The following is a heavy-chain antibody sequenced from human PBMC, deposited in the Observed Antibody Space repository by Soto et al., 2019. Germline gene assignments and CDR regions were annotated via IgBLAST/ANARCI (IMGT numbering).Heavy chain of an antibody. J-gene: IGHJ6*02. CDR1: GFTFSSYG. CDR2: ISYEGSNK. Sequence: GGSLRLSCAASGFTFSSYGMHWVRQAPGKGLEWVAVISYEGSNKYYADSVKGRFTISRDNSKNTLYLQINSLRAEDTAVYYCAKGALGYCISTSCPYYYYYGMDVWGQGTTVTVSS. CDR3: AKGALGYCISTSCPYYYYYGMDV. V-gene: IGHV3-30*18. D-gene: IGHD2-2*01.